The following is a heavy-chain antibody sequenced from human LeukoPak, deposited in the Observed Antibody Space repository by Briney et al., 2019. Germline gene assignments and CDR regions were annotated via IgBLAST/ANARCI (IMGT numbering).Heavy chain of an antibody. Sequence: PSETLSLTCTVSGASVGGSAYYWGWIRQPPGKGLEWIGNIYYSGSTYYNESLESRVTISIDTSKNQFSLKLNSVTAADTAMYYRARDVEMATSLLDAFDIWGQGTMVTVSS. J-gene: IGHJ3*02. D-gene: IGHD5-24*01. V-gene: IGHV4-39*02. CDR1: GASVGGSAYY. CDR3: ARDVEMATSLLDAFDI. CDR2: IYYSGST.